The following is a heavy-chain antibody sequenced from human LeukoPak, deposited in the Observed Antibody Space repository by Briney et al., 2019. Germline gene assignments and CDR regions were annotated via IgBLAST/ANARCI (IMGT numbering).Heavy chain of an antibody. D-gene: IGHD2-2*01. CDR3: ARPQVVPAANDAFDI. Sequence: GASVKVSCKASGYTFTGYYMHWVRQAPGQGLEWIGWINPNSGGTNYAQKFQGRVTMTRDTSISTAYMELSRLRSDDTAVYYCARPQVVPAANDAFDIWGQGTMVTVSS. CDR2: INPNSGGT. CDR1: GYTFTGYY. J-gene: IGHJ3*02. V-gene: IGHV1-2*02.